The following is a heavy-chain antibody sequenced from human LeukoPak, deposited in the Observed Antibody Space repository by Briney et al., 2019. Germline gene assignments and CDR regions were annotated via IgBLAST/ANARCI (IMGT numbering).Heavy chain of an antibody. CDR1: GFTFSNYW. Sequence: GGPLRLSCAASGFTFSNYWMNWVRQAPRKGLEWVANIKEDGSEKYYVDSVKGRFTISRDNAKNSLYLQMDSLRAEDTAVYYCARDSQHLNFDHWGQGTLVTVSS. D-gene: IGHD3-3*02. CDR2: IKEDGSEK. V-gene: IGHV3-7*04. J-gene: IGHJ4*02. CDR3: ARDSQHLNFDH.